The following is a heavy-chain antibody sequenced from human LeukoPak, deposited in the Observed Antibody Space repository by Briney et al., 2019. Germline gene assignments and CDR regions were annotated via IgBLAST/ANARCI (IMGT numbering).Heavy chain of an antibody. V-gene: IGHV3-53*01. CDR2: IYAGGDT. Sequence: GGSLRLSCAASGLTVSSNYMTWVRQAPGKGLEWVSNIYAGGDTHYADSVRGRFTISRDNSNNTLCLQMNSLRAEDTAVYYCARYTFRAVDIWGQGTMVTVSS. CDR3: ARYTFRAVDI. J-gene: IGHJ3*02. D-gene: IGHD3-16*01. CDR1: GLTVSSNY.